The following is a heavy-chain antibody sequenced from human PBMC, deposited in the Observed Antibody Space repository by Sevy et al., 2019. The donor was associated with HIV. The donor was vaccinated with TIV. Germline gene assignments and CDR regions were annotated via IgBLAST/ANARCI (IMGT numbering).Heavy chain of an antibody. CDR2: ISALNGDT. CDR3: ARAYCSGGRCYSLAY. Sequence: ASVKVSCKDSGYTFTGYGITWVRQAPGQGLEWMGWISALNGDTNYAQILQGRVTMTTDTSTSTAYMELRSLRSDDTAVYYCARAYCSGGRCYSLAYWGQGTLVTVSS. D-gene: IGHD2-15*01. V-gene: IGHV1-18*01. J-gene: IGHJ4*02. CDR1: GYTFTGYG.